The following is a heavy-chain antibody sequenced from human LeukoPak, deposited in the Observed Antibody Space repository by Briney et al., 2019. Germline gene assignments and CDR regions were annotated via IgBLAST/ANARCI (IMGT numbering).Heavy chain of an antibody. CDR2: ISSSSSYI. CDR1: GFTFSSYS. V-gene: IGHV3-21*01. J-gene: IGHJ6*03. D-gene: IGHD5-12*01. CDR3: ARDRRVVATAFYYMDV. Sequence: GGSLRLSCAASGFTFSSYSMNWVRQAPGKGLEWVSSISSSSSYIYYADSVKGRFTISRDNAKNSLYLQMNSLRAEDTAVYYCARDRRVVATAFYYMDVWGEGTTVTVSS.